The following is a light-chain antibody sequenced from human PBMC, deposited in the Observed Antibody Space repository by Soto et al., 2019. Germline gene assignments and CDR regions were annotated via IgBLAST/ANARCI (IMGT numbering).Light chain of an antibody. CDR2: DVS. J-gene: IGLJ1*01. CDR3: SSYTSSSTYV. Sequence: QSVLTQPASVSGSPGQSITISCTGTSSDVGGYDFVCWYQHHPGKAPKLMIYDVSNRPSGVSNRFSGSKSGNTASLTISGLRPEDEADYYCSSYTSSSTYVFGTGTKVTVL. CDR1: SSDVGGYDF. V-gene: IGLV2-14*03.